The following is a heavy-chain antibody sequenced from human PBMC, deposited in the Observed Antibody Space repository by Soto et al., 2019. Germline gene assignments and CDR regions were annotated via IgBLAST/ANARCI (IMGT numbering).Heavy chain of an antibody. CDR1: GYTFTSYA. Sequence: ASVKVSCKASGYTFTSYAMHWVRQAPGQRLEWMGWINAGNGNTKYSQKFQGRVTITRDTSASTAYMELSSLRSEDTAVYYCASFGGGSSSGRRWYYYYGMDVWGQGTTVTVSS. J-gene: IGHJ6*02. CDR2: INAGNGNT. CDR3: ASFGGGSSSGRRWYYYYGMDV. D-gene: IGHD6-6*01. V-gene: IGHV1-3*01.